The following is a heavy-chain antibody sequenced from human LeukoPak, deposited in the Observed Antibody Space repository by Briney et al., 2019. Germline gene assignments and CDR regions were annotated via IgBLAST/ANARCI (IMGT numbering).Heavy chain of an antibody. CDR1: GYSISSDYY. CDR2: ISHSGTT. J-gene: IGHJ4*02. V-gene: IGHV4-38-2*02. CDR3: ARAIAAAGGY. D-gene: IGHD6-13*01. Sequence: SETLSLTCTVSGYSISSDYYWGWIRQPPGEGLGWIGSISHSGTTYYNPSLKSRVTISVDTSKNQFSLKMTSVTAADTAVYYCARAIAAAGGYWGQGTLVTVSS.